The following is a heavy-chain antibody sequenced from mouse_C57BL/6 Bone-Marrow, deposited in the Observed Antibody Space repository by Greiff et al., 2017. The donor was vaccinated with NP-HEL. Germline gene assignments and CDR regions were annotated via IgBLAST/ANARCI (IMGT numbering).Heavy chain of an antibody. J-gene: IGHJ2*01. CDR3: AKEGYY. CDR1: GYTFTSYW. Sequence: VQLQQSGPELVKPGASVKLSCKASGYTFTSYWMQWVKQRPGQGLEWIGEIYPSDGYTNYNQKFKGKATLTVDTSSSTAYMQLSSQTSENSAVYYCAKEGYYWGQGTTLTVSS. V-gene: IGHV1-50*01. CDR2: IYPSDGYT.